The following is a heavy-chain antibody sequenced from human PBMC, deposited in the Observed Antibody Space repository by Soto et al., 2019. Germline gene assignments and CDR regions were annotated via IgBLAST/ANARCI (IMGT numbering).Heavy chain of an antibody. D-gene: IGHD5-12*01. CDR3: ARVQGLRDGYNVIDY. V-gene: IGHV4-59*01. CDR1: GGSISSYY. CDR2: IYYSGST. Sequence: PSETLSLTCTVSGGSISSYYWSWIRQPPGKGLEWIGYIYYSGSTNYNPSLKSRVTISVDTSKNQYSLKLSSVNAADTAVYYFARVQGLRDGYNVIDYWGQGTLVTVSS. J-gene: IGHJ4*02.